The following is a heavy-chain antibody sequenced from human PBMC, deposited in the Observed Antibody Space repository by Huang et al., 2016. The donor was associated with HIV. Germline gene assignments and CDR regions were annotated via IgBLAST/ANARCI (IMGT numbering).Heavy chain of an antibody. D-gene: IGHD1-26*01. CDR3: ARRGFNTGSFPDS. CDR2: IYPGDSDA. J-gene: IGHJ4*02. CDR1: GYSFTNYW. V-gene: IGHV5-51*01. Sequence: EVQLVQSGPEVKKPGESLKISCRVSGYSFTNYWIGWGRQRPGKGLEGMAIIYPGDSDAAYNPSFRGQVTISADKSINTAHLQWDSLKTSDSAIYYRARRGFNTGSFPDSWGQGTLVTVSS.